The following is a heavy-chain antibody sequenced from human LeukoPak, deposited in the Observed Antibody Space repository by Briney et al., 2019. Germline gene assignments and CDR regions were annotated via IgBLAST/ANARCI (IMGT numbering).Heavy chain of an antibody. D-gene: IGHD6-25*01. V-gene: IGHV3-23*01. CDR2: IFVSDGGT. CDR1: GFSFSSYS. J-gene: IGHJ4*02. CDR3: AKGRGPAATHPDY. Sequence: AGGSLRLSCAASGFSFSSYSMTWVRQAPGKGLEWVSAIFVSDGGTFYADSVKGRFTISRDTSKNTLYLQMNSLRAEDTAAYYCAKGRGPAATHPDYWGQGILVTVSS.